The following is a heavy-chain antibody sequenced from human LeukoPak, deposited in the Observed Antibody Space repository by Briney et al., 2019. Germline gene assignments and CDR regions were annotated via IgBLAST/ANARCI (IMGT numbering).Heavy chain of an antibody. Sequence: SQTLSLTCTVSGGSISGYYWSWIRQPPGQGMEWIGYIYYSGTTYYNPSLKSPVTMSVDMSKNQFSLKLSSVTSADTAVYYCAGHYYGGSGAFDIWGQGTMVTVSS. CDR2: IYYSGTT. CDR3: AGHYYGGSGAFDI. D-gene: IGHD4-23*01. V-gene: IGHV4-59*08. J-gene: IGHJ3*02. CDR1: GGSISGYY.